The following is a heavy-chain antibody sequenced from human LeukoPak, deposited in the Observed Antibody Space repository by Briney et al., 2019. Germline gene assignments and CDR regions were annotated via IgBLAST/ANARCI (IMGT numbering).Heavy chain of an antibody. Sequence: ASVKVPCKASGYTFTSYGISWVRQAPGQGLEWMGWISAYNGNTNYAQKLQGRVTMTTDTSTSTAYMELRSLRSDDTAVYYCARDGKKLTAGYYYYGMDVWGQGTTVTVSS. CDR2: ISAYNGNT. CDR3: ARDGKKLTAGYYYYGMDV. V-gene: IGHV1-18*01. D-gene: IGHD6-6*01. CDR1: GYTFTSYG. J-gene: IGHJ6*02.